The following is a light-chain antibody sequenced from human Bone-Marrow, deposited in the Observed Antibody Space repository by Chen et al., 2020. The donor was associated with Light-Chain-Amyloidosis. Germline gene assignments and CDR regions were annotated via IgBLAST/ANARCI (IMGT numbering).Light chain of an antibody. CDR2: LGS. CDR1: QGLLDSNGYNY. J-gene: IGKJ1*01. V-gene: IGKV2-28*01. CDR3: MQPLQTPRA. Sequence: DIVMTQSPLSLPVTPGEPASISCRSSQGLLDSNGYNYLDWYLQKPGESPQLLIYLGSNRASGGPDRFSVSGSGTDFTLEISRVEAEDVGVYYCMQPLQTPRAFGQGTKVEIK.